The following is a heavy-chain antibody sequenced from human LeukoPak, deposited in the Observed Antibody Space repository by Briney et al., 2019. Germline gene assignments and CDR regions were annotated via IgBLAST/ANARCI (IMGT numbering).Heavy chain of an antibody. D-gene: IGHD2-2*01. CDR1: GGSISNNY. Sequence: SETLSLTCTVSGGSISNNYWTWVRQPPGKGLEWIGYIFTSGITNYNPSLKSRVSISVDTSKNQFSPKLSSVTAADTAVYYCARRAHLGMPIWGQGTVVTVSS. CDR3: ARRAHLGMPI. V-gene: IGHV4-4*09. CDR2: IFTSGIT. J-gene: IGHJ3*02.